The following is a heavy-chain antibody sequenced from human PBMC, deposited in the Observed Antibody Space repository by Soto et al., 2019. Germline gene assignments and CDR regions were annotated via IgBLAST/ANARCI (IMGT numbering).Heavy chain of an antibody. Sequence: GGSLRISCAASVFSFGNYPMSCVLQAPRKGLEWVSAISGSGDSTYYADSVKGRFTISRDNSKNTLYLQMNSLRAEDTAVYHCAKDVSGSYIYYFDYWGQGTLV. CDR2: ISGSGDST. CDR1: VFSFGNYP. V-gene: IGHV3-23*01. D-gene: IGHD1-26*01. J-gene: IGHJ4*02. CDR3: AKDVSGSYIYYFDY.